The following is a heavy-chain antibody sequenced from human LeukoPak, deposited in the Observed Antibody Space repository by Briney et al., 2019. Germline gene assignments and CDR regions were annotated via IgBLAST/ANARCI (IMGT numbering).Heavy chain of an antibody. D-gene: IGHD3-16*01. Sequence: PGGSLRLSCAASGFTFNNYAMSWVRQAPGTGLEWVSAISKSGDRTYYADSVKGRFTISRDNSRNTVYLQINSLRDEDTATYYCVKEGGTNSLADSWAKETLVTVS. CDR1: GFTFNNYA. CDR2: ISKSGDRT. V-gene: IGHV3-23*01. J-gene: IGHJ4*02. CDR3: VKEGGTNSLADS.